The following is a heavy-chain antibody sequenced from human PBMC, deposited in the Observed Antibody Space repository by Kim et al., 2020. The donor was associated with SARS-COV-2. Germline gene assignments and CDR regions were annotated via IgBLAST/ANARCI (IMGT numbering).Heavy chain of an antibody. J-gene: IGHJ5*02. CDR1: GYTFTSYY. D-gene: IGHD6-13*01. V-gene: IGHV1-46*01. CDR2: INPSGGST. CDR3: GLSSWYKLGFDP. Sequence: ASVKVSCKASGYTFTSYYMHWVRQAPGQGLEWMGIINPSGGSTSYAQKFQGRVTMTRDTSTSTVYMELSSLRSEDTAVYYCGLSSWYKLGFDPWGQGTLGTVSS.